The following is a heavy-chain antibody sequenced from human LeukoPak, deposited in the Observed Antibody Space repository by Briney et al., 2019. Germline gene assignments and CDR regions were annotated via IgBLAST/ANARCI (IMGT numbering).Heavy chain of an antibody. J-gene: IGHJ6*04. V-gene: IGHV3-30*18. D-gene: IGHD3-10*01. Sequence: PGGSLRLSCAASGFTFSSYGMHWVRQAPGKGLEWVAVISYDGSNKYYADSVKGRFTISRDNSKNTLYLQMNSLRAEDTAVYYCAKDRDYYGSGSYYSPYYYDGLDVWGKGTTVTVSS. CDR3: AKDRDYYGSGSYYSPYYYDGLDV. CDR2: ISYDGSNK. CDR1: GFTFSSYG.